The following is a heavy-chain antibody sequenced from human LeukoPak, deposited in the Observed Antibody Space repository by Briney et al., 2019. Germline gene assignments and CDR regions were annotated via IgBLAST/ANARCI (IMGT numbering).Heavy chain of an antibody. CDR1: GFTFSSYS. CDR2: ISSSSSYI. V-gene: IGHV3-21*01. J-gene: IGHJ4*02. D-gene: IGHD3-10*01. CDR3: ARESGYGSGSYPDY. Sequence: PGRSLRLSCAASGFTFSSYSMNWVRQAPGKGLEWVSSISSSSSYIFYADSVKGRFTISRDNAKNSLYLQMNSLRAEDTAVYYCARESGYGSGSYPDYWGQGTLVTVSS.